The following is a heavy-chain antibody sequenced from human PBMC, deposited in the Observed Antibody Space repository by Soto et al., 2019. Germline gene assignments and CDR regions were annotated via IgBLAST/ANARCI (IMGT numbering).Heavy chain of an antibody. J-gene: IGHJ4*02. Sequence: SGTVCPTGAVGDGATSGCCWSCIPQPPGKGREGMGYFYYRGRINYIPSRKIRVTISVDTSKNQSCLKLSSVTAANTAVYYCAKWARSNTDWYFDYCSQGTLVTVSS. D-gene: IGHD3-9*01. CDR1: DGATSGCC. V-gene: IGHV4-59*01. CDR2: FYYRGRI. CDR3: AKWARSNTDWYFDY.